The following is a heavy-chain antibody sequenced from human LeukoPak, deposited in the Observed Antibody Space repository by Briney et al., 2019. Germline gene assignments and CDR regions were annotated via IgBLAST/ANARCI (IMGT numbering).Heavy chain of an antibody. D-gene: IGHD2-15*01. J-gene: IGHJ5*02. CDR3: AREDCSGGSCYPWWFDP. V-gene: IGHV3-7*03. CDR1: GFTFSSYW. CDR2: IKQDGSEK. Sequence: PGGSLRLSCAASGFTFSSYWMSWVRQAPGKGLEWVANIKQDGSEKYYVDSVKGRFTISRDNAKNSLYLQMNSLRAEDMAVYYCAREDCSGGSCYPWWFDPWGQGTLVTVSS.